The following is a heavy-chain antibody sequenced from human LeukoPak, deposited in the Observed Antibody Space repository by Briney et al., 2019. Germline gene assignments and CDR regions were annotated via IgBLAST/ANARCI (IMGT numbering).Heavy chain of an antibody. V-gene: IGHV1-69*05. CDR2: IIPIFGTA. CDR1: GGTFSSYA. CDR3: ATSYDFPYYYMDV. J-gene: IGHJ6*03. D-gene: IGHD3-3*01. Sequence: SVKVSCKASGGTFSSYAISWVRQAPGQGLEWMGGIIPIFGTANYAQKFQGGVTITTDESTSTAYMELSSLRSEDTAVYYCATSYDFPYYYMDVWGKGTTVTVSS.